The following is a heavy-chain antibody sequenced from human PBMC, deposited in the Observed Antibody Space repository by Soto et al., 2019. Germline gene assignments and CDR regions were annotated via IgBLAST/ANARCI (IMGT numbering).Heavy chain of an antibody. V-gene: IGHV3-23*01. Sequence: EVQLLESGGGLVQPGGSLRLSCAASGFTFSSYAMSWVRQAPGKGLEWVSSFSGSGDNKDYADSVKGRFTISKDNSKNTLYMQMNILRAEDTAVYYCAKDRYDILTGYPIQYGMDVWGQGTTVTVSS. D-gene: IGHD3-9*01. J-gene: IGHJ6*02. CDR1: GFTFSSYA. CDR2: FSGSGDNK. CDR3: AKDRYDILTGYPIQYGMDV.